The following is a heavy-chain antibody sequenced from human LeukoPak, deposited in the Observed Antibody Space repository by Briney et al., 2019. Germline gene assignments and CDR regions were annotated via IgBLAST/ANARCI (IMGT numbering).Heavy chain of an antibody. Sequence: GGSLRLSCAASGFTFSSYGMHWVRQAPGKGLEWVAFIRYDGSNKYYADSVKGRFTISRDNSKNTLYLQMNSLRAEDTAVYYCAKGSYYYDSSATHTYWGQGTLVTVSS. J-gene: IGHJ4*02. CDR3: AKGSYYYDSSATHTY. D-gene: IGHD3-22*01. CDR2: IRYDGSNK. CDR1: GFTFSSYG. V-gene: IGHV3-30*02.